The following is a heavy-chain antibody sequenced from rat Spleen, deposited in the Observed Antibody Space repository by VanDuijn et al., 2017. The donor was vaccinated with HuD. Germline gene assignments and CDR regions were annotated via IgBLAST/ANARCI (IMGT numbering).Heavy chain of an antibody. V-gene: IGHV5S13*01. CDR3: TRGYVMDA. CDR1: GFTFNKYD. J-gene: IGHJ4*01. Sequence: EVQLVESGGGLVQPGRSLKLSCAASGFTFNKYDMAWVRQAPTKGLEWIASISTGGDYTYFRDSVKGRFTLSRDNAKNTQSLQMDSLRSEDTATYYCTRGYVMDAWGQGASVTVSS. CDR2: ISTGGDYT.